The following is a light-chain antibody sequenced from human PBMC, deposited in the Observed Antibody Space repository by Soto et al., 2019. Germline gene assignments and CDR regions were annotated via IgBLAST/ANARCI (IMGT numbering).Light chain of an antibody. CDR1: SSDVGGYNY. J-gene: IGLJ2*01. CDR2: DVS. Sequence: QSALTQPASVSGSPGQSITISCTGTSSDVGGYNYVSWYQQHPGKAPKLMIYDVSNRPSGGSNRFSGSKSGNTASLTISGLPAEDEADYYCSSYTSSSTLVVFGGGTKLTVL. CDR3: SSYTSSSTLVV. V-gene: IGLV2-14*01.